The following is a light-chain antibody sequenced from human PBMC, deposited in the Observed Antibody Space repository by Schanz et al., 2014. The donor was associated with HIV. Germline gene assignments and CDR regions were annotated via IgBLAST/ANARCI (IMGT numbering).Light chain of an antibody. CDR1: ESVSSSL. CDR3: QQYGSPPWT. V-gene: IGKV3-20*01. CDR2: AAS. Sequence: EIVLTQSPGTLSLSPGERATLSCRASESVSSSLLAWYQQTPGQAPRLLIFAASSRATGIPDRFSGIESGTDFTLTISSVEPEDYAMYYCQQYGSPPWTFGQGTKVEVK. J-gene: IGKJ1*01.